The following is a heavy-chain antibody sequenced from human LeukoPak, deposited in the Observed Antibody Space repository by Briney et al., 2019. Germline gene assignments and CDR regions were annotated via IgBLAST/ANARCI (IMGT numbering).Heavy chain of an antibody. D-gene: IGHD2-2*01. CDR2: ISGSGGST. J-gene: IGHJ4*02. CDR1: GFTFSSYA. Sequence: GGSLRLSCAASGFTFSSYAMSWVRQAPGKGLEWVSGISGSGGSTDYTDSVKGRFTISRDNSKDTLYLQMNSLRVEDTAMYFCAKAWVGYCSSSSCYGKGGFDYWGQGTLVTVSS. CDR3: AKAWVGYCSSSSCYGKGGFDY. V-gene: IGHV3-23*01.